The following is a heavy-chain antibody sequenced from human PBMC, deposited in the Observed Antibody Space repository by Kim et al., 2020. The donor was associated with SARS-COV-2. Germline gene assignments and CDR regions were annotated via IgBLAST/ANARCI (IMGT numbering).Heavy chain of an antibody. J-gene: IGHJ4*02. CDR3: ARVREDSSSFFDY. V-gene: IGHV4-4*07. Sequence: YHPARKSRVTMSVDTSKNQFSLKLGSVTAADTAVYYCARVREDSSSFFDYWGQGTLVTVSS. D-gene: IGHD6-13*01.